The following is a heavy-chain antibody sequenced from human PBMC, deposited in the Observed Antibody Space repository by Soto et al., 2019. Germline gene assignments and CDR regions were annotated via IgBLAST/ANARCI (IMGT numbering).Heavy chain of an antibody. D-gene: IGHD3-9*01. V-gene: IGHV4-38-2*02. CDR3: ARVRGDRYDIAPGYQAHLYYYPGMNV. CDR2: SYHSVST. CDR1: GYSISNVYY. Sequence: SETLSLTCTVSGYSISNVYYWGWIRQPAGKGLEWIGVSYHSVSTFYKPFLKSRGTMSVDASKNQFSLKLTSVTAADTAVYYCARVRGDRYDIAPGYQAHLYYYPGMNVWGQGTTVTVSS. J-gene: IGHJ6*02.